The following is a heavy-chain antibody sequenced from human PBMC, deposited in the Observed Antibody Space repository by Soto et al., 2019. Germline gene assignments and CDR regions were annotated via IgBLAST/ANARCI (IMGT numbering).Heavy chain of an antibody. V-gene: IGHV3-49*04. D-gene: IGHD4-17*01. CDR1: GFTFGDYA. Sequence: GGSLRLSCTASGFTFGDYAMSWVRQAPGKGLEWVGFIRSKAYGGTTEYAASVKGRFTISRDDSKSIAYLQMNSLKTENTAVYYRTRDALDYPNRAKFDYWGQGTLVTVSS. CDR2: IRSKAYGGTT. CDR3: TRDALDYPNRAKFDY. J-gene: IGHJ4*02.